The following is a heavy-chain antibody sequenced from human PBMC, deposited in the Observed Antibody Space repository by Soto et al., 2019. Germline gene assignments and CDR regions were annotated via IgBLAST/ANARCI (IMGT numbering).Heavy chain of an antibody. CDR3: ARDWYYYDSSGYYGGDAFDI. CDR1: GFTFSSYG. V-gene: IGHV3-33*01. D-gene: IGHD3-22*01. CDR2: IWYDGSNK. J-gene: IGHJ3*02. Sequence: QVQLVESGGGVVQPGRCLRLYCAASGFTFSSYGMPWVRQAPGKGLEWVAVIWYDGSNKYYADSVKGRFTISRDNSKNTLYLQMNSLRAEDTAVYYCARDWYYYDSSGYYGGDAFDIWGQGTMVTVSS.